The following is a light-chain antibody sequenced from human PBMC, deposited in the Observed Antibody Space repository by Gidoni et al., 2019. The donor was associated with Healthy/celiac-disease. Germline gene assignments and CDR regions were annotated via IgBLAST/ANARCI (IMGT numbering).Light chain of an antibody. CDR2: WAS. V-gene: IGKV4-1*01. Sequence: DIVMTQSPDSLAVSLCERATINCKSSQSVLYSSNNKNDLAWYQQKPGQPPKLLIYWASTRESGVPDRFSGSGSGTDFTLTISSLQAEDVAVYYCQQYYSTPFTFGPGTKVDIK. CDR3: QQYYSTPFT. CDR1: QSVLYSSNNKND. J-gene: IGKJ3*01.